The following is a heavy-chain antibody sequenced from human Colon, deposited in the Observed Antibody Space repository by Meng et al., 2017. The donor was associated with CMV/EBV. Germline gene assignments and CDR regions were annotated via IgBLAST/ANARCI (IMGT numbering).Heavy chain of an antibody. J-gene: IGHJ4*02. CDR3: AKARGSSTSCSDY. CDR1: GFTFDDYA. D-gene: IGHD2-2*01. V-gene: IGHV3-9*01. CDR2: INWNSDRI. Sequence: SLKISCAASGFTFDDYAMHWVRQAPGKGLEWVSGINWNSDRIHYADSVKGRFTISRDNAKNPLYLQMDSLRAEDTAFYYCAKARGSSTSCSDYWGQGTLVTVSS.